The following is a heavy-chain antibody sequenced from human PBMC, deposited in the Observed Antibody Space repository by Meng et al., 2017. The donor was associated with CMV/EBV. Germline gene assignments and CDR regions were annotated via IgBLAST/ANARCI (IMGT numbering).Heavy chain of an antibody. CDR3: ARDSYCSSTSCYTGDYYYYGMDV. D-gene: IGHD2-2*02. Sequence: GGSLRLSCAASGFTFSSYSMNWVRQAPGKGLEWVSYISSSSSTIYYADSVKGRFTISRDNAKNSLYLQMNSLRAEDTAVYYCARDSYCSSTSCYTGDYYYYGMDVWAQGTTVTVSS. V-gene: IGHV3-48*04. J-gene: IGHJ6*02. CDR1: GFTFSSYS. CDR2: ISSSSSTI.